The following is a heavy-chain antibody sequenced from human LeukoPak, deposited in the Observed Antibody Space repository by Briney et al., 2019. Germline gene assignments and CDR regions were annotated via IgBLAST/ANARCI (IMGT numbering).Heavy chain of an antibody. D-gene: IGHD3-22*01. CDR1: GGTISGYY. CDR3: ARAEDSSGSIFDY. V-gene: IGHV4-59*01. J-gene: IGHJ4*02. CDR2: IYYSGST. Sequence: SETLSLSCTASGGTISGYYWSWIRQPPGKGLEWVGYIYYSGSTNYNPSLKNRVSISVDTSKNQFSLKLSSVTAADTAVYYCARAEDSSGSIFDYWGQGTLVSVSS.